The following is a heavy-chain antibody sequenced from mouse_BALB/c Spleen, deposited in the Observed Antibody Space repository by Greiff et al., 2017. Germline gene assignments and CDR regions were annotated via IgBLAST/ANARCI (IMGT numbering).Heavy chain of an antibody. CDR2: INPYNGDT. V-gene: IGHV1-37*01. CDR1: GYSFTGYF. Sequence: EVQLQQSGPELVKPGASVKISCTASGYSFTGYFMNWVKQSHGKSLEWIGCINPYNGDTFYNQKFKGKATLTVDKSSSTAHMELLSLTSEDSADYYCGREYCYGSSWVAYWGQGTLVTVSA. CDR3: GREYCYGSSWVAY. J-gene: IGHJ3*01. D-gene: IGHD1-1*01.